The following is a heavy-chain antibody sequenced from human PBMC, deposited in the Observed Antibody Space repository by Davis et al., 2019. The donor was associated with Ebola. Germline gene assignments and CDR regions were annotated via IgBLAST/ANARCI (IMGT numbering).Heavy chain of an antibody. D-gene: IGHD3-3*01. J-gene: IGHJ5*02. Sequence: GESLKISCAASGFTFSGSAMHWVRQASGKGLEWVGRIRSKANSYATAYAASVKGRFTISRDDSKNTAYLQMNSLRAEDTAVYYCAKLTIFGVVNWFDPWGQGTLVTVSS. CDR1: GFTFSGSA. CDR3: AKLTIFGVVNWFDP. V-gene: IGHV3-73*01. CDR2: IRSKANSYAT.